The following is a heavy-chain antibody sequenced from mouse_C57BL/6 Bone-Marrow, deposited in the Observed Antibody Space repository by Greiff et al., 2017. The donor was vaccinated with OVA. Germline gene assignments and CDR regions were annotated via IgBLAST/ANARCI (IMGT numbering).Heavy chain of an antibody. CDR3: ARSGGLRRLAY. V-gene: IGHV1-80*01. D-gene: IGHD2-4*01. CDR2: IYPGDGDT. J-gene: IGHJ3*01. Sequence: VQLKESGAELVKPGASVKISCKASGYAFSSYWMNWVKQRPGKGLEWIGQIYPGDGDTNYNGKFKGKATLTADKSSSTAYMQLSSLTSEDSAVYFCARSGGLRRLAYWGQGTLVTVSA. CDR1: GYAFSSYW.